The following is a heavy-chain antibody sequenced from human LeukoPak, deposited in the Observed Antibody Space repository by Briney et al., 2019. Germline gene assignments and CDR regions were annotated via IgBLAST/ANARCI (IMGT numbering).Heavy chain of an antibody. CDR3: AREGRDGYNYRAYYFDY. Sequence: SETLSLTCTVSGGSISSYYWSWIRQPPEKGLEWIGYIYYSGSTNYNPSLKSRVTISVDTSKNQFSLKLGSVTAADTAVYYCAREGRDGYNYRAYYFDYWGQGTLVTVSS. CDR2: IYYSGST. V-gene: IGHV4-59*01. J-gene: IGHJ4*02. D-gene: IGHD5-12*01. CDR1: GGSISSYY.